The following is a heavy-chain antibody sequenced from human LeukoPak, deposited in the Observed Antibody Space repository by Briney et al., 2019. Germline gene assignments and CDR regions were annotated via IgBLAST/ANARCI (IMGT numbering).Heavy chain of an antibody. CDR1: GGSISSYY. CDR2: IYYSGST. J-gene: IGHJ3*02. CDR3: ATAWYYDILTGYSDDAFDI. V-gene: IGHV4-59*01. D-gene: IGHD3-9*01. Sequence: SETLSPTCTVSGGSISSYYWSWIRQPPGKGLEWIGYIYYSGSTNYNPSLKSRVTISVDTSKNQFSLKLSSVTAADTAVYYCATAWYYDILTGYSDDAFDIWGQGTMVTVSS.